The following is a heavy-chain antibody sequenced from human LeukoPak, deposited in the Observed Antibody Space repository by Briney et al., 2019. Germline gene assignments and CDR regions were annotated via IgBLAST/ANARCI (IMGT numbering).Heavy chain of an antibody. Sequence: PGGXLRLSCAASGFTFSSYSMNWVRQAPGKGLEWVSSISSSSSYIYYADSVKGRFTISRDNAKNSLYLQMNSLRAEDTAVYYCARASYYYGSGSYYNDWFDPWGQGTLVTVSS. J-gene: IGHJ5*02. CDR1: GFTFSSYS. CDR2: ISSSSSYI. V-gene: IGHV3-21*01. D-gene: IGHD3-10*01. CDR3: ARASYYYGSGSYYNDWFDP.